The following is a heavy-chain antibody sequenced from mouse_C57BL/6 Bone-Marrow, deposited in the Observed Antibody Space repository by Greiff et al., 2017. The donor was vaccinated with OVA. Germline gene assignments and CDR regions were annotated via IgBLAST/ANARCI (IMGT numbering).Heavy chain of an antibody. Sequence: QVQLQQPGAELVKPGASVKLSCKASGYTFTSYWMHWVKQRPGQGLEWIGMIHPNSGSTNYNEKFKSKATLTVDKSSSTAYMQLSSLTSEDSAVYYCARSSTGTDFDYWGQGTTLTVSS. CDR1: GYTFTSYW. CDR3: ARSSTGTDFDY. J-gene: IGHJ2*01. D-gene: IGHD4-1*02. CDR2: IHPNSGST. V-gene: IGHV1-64*01.